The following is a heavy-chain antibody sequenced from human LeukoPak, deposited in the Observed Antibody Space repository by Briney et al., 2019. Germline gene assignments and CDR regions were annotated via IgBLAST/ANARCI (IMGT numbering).Heavy chain of an antibody. V-gene: IGHV3-15*01. CDR1: GFTFTNAW. Sequence: PGGSLRLSCAASGFTFTNAWMSWVRQAPGKGPEWVGRVKSKTDGGTTDYAAPVKGRFTISRDDSKNMLYLQMNSLRAEDTAVYYCAKRPYITMIVVVPYYFDYWGQGTLVTVSS. CDR3: AKRPYITMIVVVPYYFDY. J-gene: IGHJ4*02. CDR2: VKSKTDGGTT. D-gene: IGHD3-22*01.